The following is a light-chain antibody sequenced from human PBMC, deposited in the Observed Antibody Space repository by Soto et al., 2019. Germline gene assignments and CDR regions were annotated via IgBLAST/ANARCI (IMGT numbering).Light chain of an antibody. J-gene: IGKJ1*01. CDR2: KAS. V-gene: IGKV1-5*03. CDR1: QSISTW. CDR3: QQYNSYST. Sequence: QMTQSPSTLSASVGDTVTITCRASQSISTWLAWYQQKPGKAPKLLIYKASTLESGVPSRFSGSGSGTEFTLTISSLQPDDFPTYYCQQYNSYSTFGQGTKVEIK.